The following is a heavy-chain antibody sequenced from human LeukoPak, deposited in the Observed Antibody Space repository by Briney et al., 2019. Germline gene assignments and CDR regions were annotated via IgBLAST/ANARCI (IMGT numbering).Heavy chain of an antibody. Sequence: GGSLRLSCTASGFTLNNYAMSWVRQAPGKGLEWVSAISGSGASTYYADSVKGRFTISRDNSKNPLYLQMNSLRAEDTAVYYCARRATPSPPFHYWGQGTLVTVSS. J-gene: IGHJ4*02. V-gene: IGHV3-23*01. CDR1: GFTLNNYA. CDR3: ARRATPSPPFHY. CDR2: ISGSGAST. D-gene: IGHD2-15*01.